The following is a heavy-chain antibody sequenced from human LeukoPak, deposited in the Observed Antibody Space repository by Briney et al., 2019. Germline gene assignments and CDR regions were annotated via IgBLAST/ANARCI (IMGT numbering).Heavy chain of an antibody. Sequence: ASVKVFCKVSGYTLTELSMHWVRQAPGKGLEWMGGFDPEDGETIYAQKFQGRVTMTEDTSTDTAYMELSSLRSEDTAVYYCATQSTGSYGSGSLYYMDVWGKGTTVTVSS. CDR3: ATQSTGSYGSGSLYYMDV. J-gene: IGHJ6*03. CDR1: GYTLTELS. V-gene: IGHV1-24*01. CDR2: FDPEDGET. D-gene: IGHD3-10*01.